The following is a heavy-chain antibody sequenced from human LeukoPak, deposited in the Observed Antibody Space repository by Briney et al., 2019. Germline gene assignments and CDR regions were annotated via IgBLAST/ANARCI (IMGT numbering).Heavy chain of an antibody. V-gene: IGHV1-18*01. Sequence: GASVKVSCKASGYTFTSYGISWVRQAPGQGLEWMGWISAYNGNTNYAQKLQGRVTMTTDTSTSTAYMELRSLRSDDTAVYYCARDNPTNSQQDYGDYRCGMDVWGQGTTVTVSS. CDR1: GYTFTSYG. CDR3: ARDNPTNSQQDYGDYRCGMDV. J-gene: IGHJ6*02. D-gene: IGHD4-17*01. CDR2: ISAYNGNT.